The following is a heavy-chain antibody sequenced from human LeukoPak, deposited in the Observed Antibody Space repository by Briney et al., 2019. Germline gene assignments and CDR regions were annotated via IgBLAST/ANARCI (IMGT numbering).Heavy chain of an antibody. CDR2: IYYSGST. Sequence: SETLSLTCTVSGDSISSSGYYWSWIRQPPGKGLEWIGYIYYSGSTNYNPSLKSRVTISVDTSKNQFSLKLSSVTAADTAVYYCARGGLHYDFWSGYYFDYWGQGTLVTVSS. V-gene: IGHV4-61*08. CDR3: ARGGLHYDFWSGYYFDY. CDR1: GDSISSSGYY. D-gene: IGHD3-3*01. J-gene: IGHJ4*02.